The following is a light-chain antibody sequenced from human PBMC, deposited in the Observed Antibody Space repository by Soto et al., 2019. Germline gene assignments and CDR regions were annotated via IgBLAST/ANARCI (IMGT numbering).Light chain of an antibody. J-gene: IGKJ1*01. CDR2: DAS. V-gene: IGKV3-15*01. CDR3: QQYNQWPGT. Sequence: EIVMAQFTATLSVSPGASANLSCRPSQNVSSNLARYQQKPGQAPRHLIYDASTSATGIPARISGSRSGTEVTLTISSLQSEDFSVYYCQQYNQWPGTFGQGTKVDI. CDR1: QNVSSN.